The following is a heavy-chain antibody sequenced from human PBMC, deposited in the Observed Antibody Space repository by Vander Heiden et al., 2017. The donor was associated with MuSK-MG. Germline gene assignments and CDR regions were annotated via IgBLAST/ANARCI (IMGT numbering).Heavy chain of an antibody. CDR3: GRHPFEGRSLYSSSWFDP. CDR2: INFSGST. Sequence: VQLQESGSGLVTPSETLCLTCSVSGGSLGSYYRSWVRQPPGKGLEGIVDINFSGSTNYNPSPKSGVTITVDTSENQFSLKQSTGPAAETAVYYCGRHPFEGRSLYSSSWFDPWGQGTLVTVSS. CDR1: GGSLGSYY. J-gene: IGHJ5*02. D-gene: IGHD6-13*01. V-gene: IGHV4-59*08.